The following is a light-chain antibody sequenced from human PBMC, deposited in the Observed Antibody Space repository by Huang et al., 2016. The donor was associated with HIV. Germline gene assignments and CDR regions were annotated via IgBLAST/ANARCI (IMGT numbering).Light chain of an antibody. J-gene: IGKJ3*01. Sequence: DIVMTQSPDSLAVSLGERAAINRKSSQSLLYRSNNKNYLAWYQQKPGQPPKLLIYCASTRDSGVPDRFSGSGSGTDFTLTISSLQAADVAVYYCQQYYNTPFTFGPGTKVDIK. V-gene: IGKV4-1*01. CDR2: CAS. CDR3: QQYYNTPFT. CDR1: QSLLYRSNNKNY.